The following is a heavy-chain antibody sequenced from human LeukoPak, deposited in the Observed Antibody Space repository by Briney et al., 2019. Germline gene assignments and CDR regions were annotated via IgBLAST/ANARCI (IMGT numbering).Heavy chain of an antibody. Sequence: ASVKVSCKASGYTFTSYGISWVRQAPGQGLEWMGGIIPIFGTANYAQKFQGRVTITTDESTSTAYMELSSLRSEDTAVYYCASGGRDIVVVPAASYFDYWGQGTLVTVSS. CDR2: IIPIFGTA. D-gene: IGHD2-2*01. CDR3: ASGGRDIVVVPAASYFDY. CDR1: GYTFTSYG. J-gene: IGHJ4*02. V-gene: IGHV1-69*05.